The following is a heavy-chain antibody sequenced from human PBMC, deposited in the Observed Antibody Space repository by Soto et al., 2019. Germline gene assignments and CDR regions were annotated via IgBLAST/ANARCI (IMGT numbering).Heavy chain of an antibody. CDR1: GGSFIGYY. J-gene: IGHJ4*02. V-gene: IGHV4-34*01. D-gene: IGHD6-13*01. CDR2: INHSGST. CDR3: ARVTWSGIAAAGTSGYFDY. Sequence: SETLSLTCAFYGGSFIGYYWSWIRQPPGKGLEWIGEINHSGSTNYNPSLKSRVTISVDTSKNQFSLKLSSVTAADTAVYYCARVTWSGIAAAGTSGYFDYWGQGTLVTVSS.